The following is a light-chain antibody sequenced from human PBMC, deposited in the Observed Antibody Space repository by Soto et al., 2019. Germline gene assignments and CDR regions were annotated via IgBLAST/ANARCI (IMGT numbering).Light chain of an antibody. Sequence: DIQMTQSPSTLSASVGDRVTITCRASQSVSNWLAWYQQKPGKAPTLLIYDASTLERGVPSRFSGTGSGTEFTLTIDRLQPDDFATYYCQQYHTSSITFGQGTRLEI. CDR1: QSVSNW. J-gene: IGKJ5*01. CDR2: DAS. V-gene: IGKV1-5*01. CDR3: QQYHTSSIT.